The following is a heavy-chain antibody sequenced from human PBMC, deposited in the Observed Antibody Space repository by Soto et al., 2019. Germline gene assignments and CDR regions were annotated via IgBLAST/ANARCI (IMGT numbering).Heavy chain of an antibody. D-gene: IGHD3-10*01. CDR2: IYHSGST. CDR3: ARNLPVRGLLGFGDKDYYGMDV. J-gene: IGHJ6*02. Sequence: IGEIYHSGSTNYNPSLKSRVTISVDKSKNQFYVKLSSVTAADTVVYYCARNLPVRGLLGFGDKDYYGMDVWGQGTTVTVSS. V-gene: IGHV4-4*02.